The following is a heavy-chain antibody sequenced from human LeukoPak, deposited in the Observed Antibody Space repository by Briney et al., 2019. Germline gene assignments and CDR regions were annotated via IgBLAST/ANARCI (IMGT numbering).Heavy chain of an antibody. D-gene: IGHD3-10*01. Sequence: PGGSLRLSCAASGFTFSSYAMSWVRQAPGKGLEWVSAISGSGGRTYYADSVKGRFTISRDNSKNTLYLQMNSLRAEDTAVYYCAKPGWFGELSDYFDYWGQGTLVTVSS. CDR2: ISGSGGRT. V-gene: IGHV3-23*01. CDR3: AKPGWFGELSDYFDY. CDR1: GFTFSSYA. J-gene: IGHJ4*02.